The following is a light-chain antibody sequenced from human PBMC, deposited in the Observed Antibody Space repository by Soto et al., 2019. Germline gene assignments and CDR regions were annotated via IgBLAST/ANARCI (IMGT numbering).Light chain of an antibody. CDR1: QSLLQSDGKTY. Sequence: DIVMTQTPLSLSVTPGHPSSISCKSSQSLLQSDGKTYLFWYFQKAGHPTQLMISEVSNRLSGVPDRLSASGSGKDFTMKISRVEAEDVAIYYCMQTIQLPITFGQGTRLEI. CDR3: MQTIQLPIT. J-gene: IGKJ5*01. V-gene: IGKV2D-29*01. CDR2: EVS.